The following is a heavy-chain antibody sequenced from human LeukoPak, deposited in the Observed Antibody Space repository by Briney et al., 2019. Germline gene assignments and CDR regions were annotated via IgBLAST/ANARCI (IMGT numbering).Heavy chain of an antibody. V-gene: IGHV4-39*01. CDR3: ARHLFPIPSSGRFDP. CDR1: GGSISSSSYF. J-gene: IGHJ5*02. CDR2: IYYTGST. Sequence: KPSKTLSLTCTVSGGSISSSSYFWGWIRQPPGKGLEWIGSIYYTGSTYCNLPLKSRVTMSVDTSKNHFSLKLSSVSAADTAVYYCARHLFPIPSSGRFDPWGQGTLVTVSS. D-gene: IGHD2-2*01.